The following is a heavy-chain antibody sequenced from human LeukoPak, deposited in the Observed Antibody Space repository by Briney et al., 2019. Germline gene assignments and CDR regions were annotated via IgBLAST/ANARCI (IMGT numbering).Heavy chain of an antibody. V-gene: IGHV4-34*01. CDR2: INHSGST. Sequence: SETLSLTCAVYGGSFSGYYWSWIRQPPGKGLEWIGEINHSGSTNYNPSLKSRVIISVDTSKNQFSLKLSSVTAADTAVYWCARGAFGVLLSAFDIWGQGTMVTVSS. J-gene: IGHJ3*02. CDR3: ARGAFGVLLSAFDI. CDR1: GGSFSGYY. D-gene: IGHD3-3*01.